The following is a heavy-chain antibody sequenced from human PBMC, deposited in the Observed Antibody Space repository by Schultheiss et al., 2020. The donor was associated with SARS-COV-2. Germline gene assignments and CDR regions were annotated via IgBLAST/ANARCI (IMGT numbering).Heavy chain of an antibody. V-gene: IGHV3-30*12. J-gene: IGHJ6*03. CDR2: ISYDGSNK. D-gene: IGHD3-22*01. CDR3: ARDHQEVSGYWGNYYYHMGV. CDR1: GFTFSSYD. Sequence: GGSLRLSCAASGFTFSSYDMHWVRQAPGKGLEWVAVISYDGSNKYYADSVKGRFTISRYNSKNTLYLQMDSLRAEDTAVYYCARDHQEVSGYWGNYYYHMGVWGSGTTVTVSS.